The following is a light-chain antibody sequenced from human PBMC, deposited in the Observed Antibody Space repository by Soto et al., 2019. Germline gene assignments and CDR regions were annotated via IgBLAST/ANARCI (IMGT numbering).Light chain of an antibody. J-gene: IGKJ1*01. CDR3: QQYDSSPRT. Sequence: DIVLTQSPGTLSLSPGERATLSCRASQSVSSSFLAWYQQKPGQAPRLLIYGASSRATGIPDRFSGSGSGTDFNLTISRLEPEDFAVYYCQQYDSSPRTFGQGTKVEIK. V-gene: IGKV3-20*01. CDR1: QSVSSSF. CDR2: GAS.